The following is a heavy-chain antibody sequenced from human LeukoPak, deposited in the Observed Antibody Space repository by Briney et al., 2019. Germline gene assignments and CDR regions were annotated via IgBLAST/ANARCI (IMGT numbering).Heavy chain of an antibody. Sequence: ASVKVSCKASGYTFTSYDINWVRQATGQGLEWMGWMNPNSGNTGYAQKFQGRVTMTRNTSISTAYMELSSLRSEDTAVYYCAKAGLYDYVWGSYRQKWFDPWGQGTLVTVSS. J-gene: IGHJ5*02. V-gene: IGHV1-8*01. CDR3: AKAGLYDYVWGSYRQKWFDP. D-gene: IGHD3-16*02. CDR1: GYTFTSYD. CDR2: MNPNSGNT.